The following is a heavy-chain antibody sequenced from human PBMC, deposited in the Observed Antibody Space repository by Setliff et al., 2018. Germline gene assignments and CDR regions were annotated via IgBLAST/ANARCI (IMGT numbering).Heavy chain of an antibody. J-gene: IGHJ6*02. Sequence: PSETLSLTCTVSGGSISSRSYYWGWNRQPPGKGLEWIGSIYYSGSTYYKPSLKSRVTISVDTSKNQFSLMLSSVTAADTAVYYCARVSSYGSGSYYYYYYGMDVWGQGTTVTVSS. CDR1: GGSISSRSYY. V-gene: IGHV4-39*07. CDR3: ARVSSYGSGSYYYYYYGMDV. D-gene: IGHD3-10*01. CDR2: IYYSGST.